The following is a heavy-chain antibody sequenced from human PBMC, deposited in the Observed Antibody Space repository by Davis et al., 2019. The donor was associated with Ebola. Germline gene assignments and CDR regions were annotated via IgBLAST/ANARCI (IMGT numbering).Heavy chain of an antibody. Sequence: SETLSLTCNVSGASINSGFFSWSWVRQPAGKGLEWIGHIYTNGITKYNPSLESRVTISLDPSQNQFSLKLTSVTAADTAVYYCARDADAFDIWGQGTMVTVSS. CDR1: GASINSGFFS. J-gene: IGHJ3*02. CDR3: ARDADAFDI. V-gene: IGHV4-61*09. CDR2: IYTNGIT.